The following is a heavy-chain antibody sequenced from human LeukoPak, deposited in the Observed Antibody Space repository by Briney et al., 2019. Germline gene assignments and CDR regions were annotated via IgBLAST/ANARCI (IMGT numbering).Heavy chain of an antibody. CDR1: GGSFSGYY. CDR2: INHSGST. Sequence: SETLSLTCAVYGGSFSGYYWSWIRQPPGKGLEWIGEINHSGSTNYNPSLKSRVTISVDTSKNQFSLKLSSVTAADTAVYYCARRGPKSQRREKDAFDIWGQGTMVTVSS. J-gene: IGHJ3*02. V-gene: IGHV4-34*01. D-gene: IGHD6-25*01. CDR3: ARRGPKSQRREKDAFDI.